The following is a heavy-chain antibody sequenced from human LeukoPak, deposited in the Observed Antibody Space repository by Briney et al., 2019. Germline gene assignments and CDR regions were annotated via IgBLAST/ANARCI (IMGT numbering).Heavy chain of an antibody. D-gene: IGHD3-10*01. CDR3: ARDWAYGSGSYYHDY. CDR1: GYTFTSYA. J-gene: IGHJ4*02. V-gene: IGHV1-3*01. Sequence: ASVKVSCKASGYTFTSYAMHWVRQAPGQRLEWMGWINAGNGNTKYSQKFQGRVTITRDTSASTAYMELSSLRSEDTAVYYCARDWAYGSGSYYHDYWGQGTLVTVSS. CDR2: INAGNGNT.